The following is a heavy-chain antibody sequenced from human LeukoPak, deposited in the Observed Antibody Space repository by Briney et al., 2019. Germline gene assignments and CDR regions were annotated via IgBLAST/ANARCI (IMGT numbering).Heavy chain of an antibody. CDR3: AREGYSSQTYYYYYMDV. Sequence: PSETLSLTCAVYGGSFSGYYWSWIRQPPGKGLEWIGSICYSGSTYYNPSLKSRVTISVDTSKNQFSLKLSSVTAADTAVYYCAREGYSSQTYYYYYMDVWGKGTTVTVSS. D-gene: IGHD6-19*01. CDR2: ICYSGST. CDR1: GGSFSGYY. V-gene: IGHV4-34*01. J-gene: IGHJ6*03.